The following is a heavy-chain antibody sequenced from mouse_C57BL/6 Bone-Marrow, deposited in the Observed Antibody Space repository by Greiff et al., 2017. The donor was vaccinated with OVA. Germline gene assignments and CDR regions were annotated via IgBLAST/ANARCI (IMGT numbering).Heavy chain of an antibody. V-gene: IGHV5-16*01. CDR2: INYDGSST. CDR1: GFTFSDYY. D-gene: IGHD3-3*01. Sequence: EVQVVESEGGLVQPGSSMKLSCTASGFTFSDYYMSWVRPVPETGLEWVATINYDGSSTYYLDSLKSRFIISRDNAKNILYLQMSSLKSEDTATYYCARGGWDWYFDVWGTGTTVTVSS. CDR3: ARGGWDWYFDV. J-gene: IGHJ1*03.